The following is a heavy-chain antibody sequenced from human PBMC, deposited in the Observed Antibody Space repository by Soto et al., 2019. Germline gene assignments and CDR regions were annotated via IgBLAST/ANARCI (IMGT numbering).Heavy chain of an antibody. Sequence: ASVKVSCKASGYTFTSYGISWVRQAPGQGLEWMGWISAYNGNTNYAQKLQGRVTMTTDTSTSTAYMELRSLRSDDTAVYYCARVLAESHYYYYGMDVWGQGTTVTVSS. J-gene: IGHJ6*02. V-gene: IGHV1-18*01. CDR1: GYTFTSYG. CDR3: ARVLAESHYYYYGMDV. CDR2: ISAYNGNT.